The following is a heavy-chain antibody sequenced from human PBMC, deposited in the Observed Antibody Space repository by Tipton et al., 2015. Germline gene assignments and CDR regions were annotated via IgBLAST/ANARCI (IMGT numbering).Heavy chain of an antibody. CDR1: EDSISSSPCY. D-gene: IGHD3-16*01. CDR3: ARLHPGDD. J-gene: IGHJ4*02. V-gene: IGHV4-39*07. CDR2: IYSSGTGYT. Sequence: TLSLTCTVSEDSISSSPCYWGWIRQTPGKGLDWIGYIYSSGTGYTFYNPSLKGRVTISLDTSKNHFSLRLSSVTAADTAVYYCARLHPGDDWGQGTLVTVSS.